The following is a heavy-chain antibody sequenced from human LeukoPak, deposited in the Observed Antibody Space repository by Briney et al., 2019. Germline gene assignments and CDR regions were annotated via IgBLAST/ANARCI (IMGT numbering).Heavy chain of an antibody. CDR1: GYTFTSYA. D-gene: IGHD3-22*01. V-gene: IGHV1-3*01. Sequence: GASVKVSCKASGYTFTSYAIHWVRQAPGQRLEWMGWISAGNGNTKYSQNFQGRVTFISNTSATTAFMELSSLRSEDAAVYYCARSSYDSSGYYYDYWGQGTLVTVSS. CDR3: ARSSYDSSGYYYDY. CDR2: ISAGNGNT. J-gene: IGHJ4*02.